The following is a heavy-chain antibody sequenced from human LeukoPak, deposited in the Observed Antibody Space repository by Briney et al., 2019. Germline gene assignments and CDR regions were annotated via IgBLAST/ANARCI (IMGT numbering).Heavy chain of an antibody. J-gene: IGHJ6*03. Sequence: PSETLSLTCSVSDDSITMYYWTWIRQPPGKGLEWIGEINHSGSTNYNPSLKSRVTMSVDTSKNQFSLKLSSVTAADTAVYYCARSSIYYGSGSRAYYYYMDVWGKGTTVTISS. V-gene: IGHV4-34*01. D-gene: IGHD3-10*01. CDR2: INHSGST. CDR1: DDSITMYY. CDR3: ARSSIYYGSGSRAYYYYMDV.